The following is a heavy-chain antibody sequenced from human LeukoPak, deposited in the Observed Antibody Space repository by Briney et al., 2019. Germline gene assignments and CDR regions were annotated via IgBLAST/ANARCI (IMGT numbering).Heavy chain of an antibody. D-gene: IGHD3-10*01. CDR1: GFTFSDYY. CDR2: IKLDGSEK. J-gene: IGHJ4*02. V-gene: IGHV3-7*01. CDR3: TRDIKLSTSYYFDN. Sequence: GGSLRLSCAASGFTFSDYYMSWIRQAPGKGLEWVANIKLDGSEKFYVDSVKGRFTISRDNAKNSLYLQMKSLRVEDTAVYYCTRDIKLSTSYYFDNWGQGTLVTVSS.